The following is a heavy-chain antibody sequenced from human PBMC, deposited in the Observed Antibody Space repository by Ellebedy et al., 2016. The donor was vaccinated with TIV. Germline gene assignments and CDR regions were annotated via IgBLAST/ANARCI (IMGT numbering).Heavy chain of an antibody. CDR3: ARDPGGVVGGTFDI. CDR2: IYYLGST. CDR1: GDSISSSH. Sequence: MPSEALSLTCIVSGDSISSSHWSWIRQPPGKGLEWIAYIYYLGSTNYNPSLTSRVTISVDTSKNHFSLKLSSVTTADTAVYYCARDPGGVVGGTFDIWGQGTMVTVSS. J-gene: IGHJ3*02. D-gene: IGHD1-26*01. V-gene: IGHV4-59*01.